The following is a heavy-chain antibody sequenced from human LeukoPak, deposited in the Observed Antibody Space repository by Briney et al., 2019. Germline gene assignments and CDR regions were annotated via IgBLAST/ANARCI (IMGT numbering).Heavy chain of an antibody. V-gene: IGHV4-39*01. J-gene: IGHJ4*02. CDR1: GGSISSSSYY. CDR2: IYYSGST. CDR3: ARLHGSGSFDY. D-gene: IGHD3-10*01. Sequence: SETLSLTRTVSGGSISSSSYYWGWIRQPPGKGLEWIGSIYYSGSTYYNPSLKSRVTISVDTSENQFSLKLSSVTAADTAVYYCARLHGSGSFDYWGQGTLVTVSS.